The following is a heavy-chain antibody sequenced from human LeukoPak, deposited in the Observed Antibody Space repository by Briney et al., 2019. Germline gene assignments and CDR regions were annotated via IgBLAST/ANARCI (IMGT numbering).Heavy chain of an antibody. J-gene: IGHJ4*02. D-gene: IGHD2-2*01. CDR3: ARLLGYCSSTSCPLFDY. Sequence: ASVRVSCKASGYTFTSSGISWVREAPGQGLEWMGWISAYNGNTNYAQKLQGRVTMTTDTSTSTAYMELRSLRSDDTAVYYCARLLGYCSSTSCPLFDYWGQGTLVTVSS. CDR1: GYTFTSSG. CDR2: ISAYNGNT. V-gene: IGHV1-18*01.